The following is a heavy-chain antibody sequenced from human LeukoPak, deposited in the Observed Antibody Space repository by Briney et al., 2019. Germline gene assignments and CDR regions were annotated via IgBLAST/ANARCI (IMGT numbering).Heavy chain of an antibody. Sequence: GGSLRLSCAASGFTFSNYTMCCLRQAPGKGLEWVANIKQDGSEKYYVDSVKGRFTISRDNAKNSLYLQMNSLRAEDTAVYYCARKSYSSGSFDYWGQGTLVTVSS. CDR2: IKQDGSEK. CDR1: GFTFSNYT. V-gene: IGHV3-7*05. J-gene: IGHJ4*02. CDR3: ARKSYSSGSFDY. D-gene: IGHD6-19*01.